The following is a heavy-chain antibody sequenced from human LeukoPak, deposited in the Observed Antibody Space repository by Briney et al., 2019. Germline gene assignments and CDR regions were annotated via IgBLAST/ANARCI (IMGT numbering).Heavy chain of an antibody. Sequence: GGSLRLSCAASGFTFSSYSMNWVRQAPGKGLEWVSSISSSSSYIYYADSVKGRFTISRDNAKNSLYLQVNSLRAEDTAVYYCASGKPGIAAHWGQGTLVTVSS. CDR1: GFTFSSYS. V-gene: IGHV3-21*01. D-gene: IGHD6-25*01. J-gene: IGHJ4*02. CDR3: ASGKPGIAAH. CDR2: ISSSSSYI.